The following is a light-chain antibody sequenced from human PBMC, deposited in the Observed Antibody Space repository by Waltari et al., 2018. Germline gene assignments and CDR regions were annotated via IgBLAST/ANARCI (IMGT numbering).Light chain of an antibody. CDR1: QRIGYH. V-gene: IGKV1-39*01. CDR3: QQSWDAPRT. J-gene: IGKJ1*01. Sequence: DVQMTQSPSSLSASVGDRATINCWPSQRIGYHLNCYHRPPGRGPRLLIYSASILERGVPSRFSGSGYGTDFTLTISGLQPDDFGTYFCQQSWDAPRTFGQGTKVELK. CDR2: SAS.